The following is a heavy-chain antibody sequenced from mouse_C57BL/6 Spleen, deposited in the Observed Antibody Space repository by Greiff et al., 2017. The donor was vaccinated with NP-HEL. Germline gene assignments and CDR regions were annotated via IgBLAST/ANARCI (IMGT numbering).Heavy chain of an antibody. J-gene: IGHJ1*03. D-gene: IGHD1-1*01. CDR1: GFTFSDYG. V-gene: IGHV5-17*01. Sequence: DVKLVESGGGLVKPGGSLKLSCAASGFTFSDYGMHWVRQAPEKGLEWVAYISSGSSTIYYADTVKGRFTISRDNAKNTLFLQMTSLRSEDTAMYYCARGYYGSSYRTYWYFDVWGTGTTVTVSS. CDR3: ARGYYGSSYRTYWYFDV. CDR2: ISSGSSTI.